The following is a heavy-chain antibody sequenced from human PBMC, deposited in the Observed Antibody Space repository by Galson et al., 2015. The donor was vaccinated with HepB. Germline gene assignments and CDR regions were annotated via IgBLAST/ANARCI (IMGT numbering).Heavy chain of an antibody. J-gene: IGHJ4*02. Sequence: SVKVSCKASGYTFTSYAMHWVRQAPGQRLEWMGWINACNGNTKYSQKFQGRVTITRDTSASTAYMELSSLRSEDTAVYYCARDPRGVSSSSWYPYFDYWGQGTLVTVSS. CDR1: GYTFTSYA. CDR3: ARDPRGVSSSSWYPYFDY. D-gene: IGHD6-13*01. CDR2: INACNGNT. V-gene: IGHV1-3*01.